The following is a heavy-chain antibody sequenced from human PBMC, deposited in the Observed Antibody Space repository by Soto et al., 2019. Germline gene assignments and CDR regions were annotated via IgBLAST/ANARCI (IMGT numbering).Heavy chain of an antibody. CDR2: IKQDGGEK. CDR1: GFTFINYW. Sequence: EVQLVESGGGLVQPGGSLRLSCAASGFTFINYWMSWVRQAPGKGLEWVANIKQDGGEKYYVDSVKGRFTISRDNAKNSLYLQMNSLRAEDTAVYYCARTNANKWFDPWGQGTLVTVSS. CDR3: ARTNANKWFDP. J-gene: IGHJ5*02. V-gene: IGHV3-7*03. D-gene: IGHD2-8*01.